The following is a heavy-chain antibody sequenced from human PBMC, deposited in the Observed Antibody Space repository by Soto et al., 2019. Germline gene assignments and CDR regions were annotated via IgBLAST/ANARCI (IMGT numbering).Heavy chain of an antibody. CDR3: ARGSCIGDNCYSIRALDT. D-gene: IGHD2-15*01. Sequence: ASVKVSCKASGYTFIGYYIHWVRQVPGQGLEWLAWINPNSGGTDYAQKFQGWVIVTRDTSISTAYLELSRLTSDDTAVYYCARGSCIGDNCYSIRALDTWGQGTMVTVSS. CDR2: INPNSGGT. J-gene: IGHJ3*02. CDR1: GYTFIGYY. V-gene: IGHV1-2*04.